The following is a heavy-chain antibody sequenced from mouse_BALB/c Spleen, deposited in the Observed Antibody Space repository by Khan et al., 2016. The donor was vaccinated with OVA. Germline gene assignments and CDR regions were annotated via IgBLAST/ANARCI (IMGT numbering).Heavy chain of an antibody. CDR1: GYSFTAYY. CDR3: ARGYDFFAD. CDR2: INPNTDNT. D-gene: IGHD2-14*01. Sequence: VQLKESGPDLVKTGASVKLSCKASGYSFTAYYMNWVKLSHGKSLECIGRINPNTDNTNYTQKFKGKAILPVDTSSSTAYMELRSLTSEDSAVYFCARGYDFFADWGQGTLVTVSA. V-gene: IGHV1-26*01. J-gene: IGHJ3*01.